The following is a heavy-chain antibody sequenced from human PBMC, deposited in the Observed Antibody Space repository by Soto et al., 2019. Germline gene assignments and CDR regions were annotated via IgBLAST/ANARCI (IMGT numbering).Heavy chain of an antibody. V-gene: IGHV4-34*01. J-gene: IGHJ4*02. CDR3: ARRSSSWYDY. CDR2: INHSGST. Sequence: QVQLQQWGAGLLKPSETLSLTCAVYGGSFSGYYWSWIRQPPGKGLEWIGEINHSGSTNYNPSLKSRVTISVDTSKNQFSLKLSSVTAADTAVYYFARRSSSWYDYWGQGTLVTVSS. D-gene: IGHD6-13*01. CDR1: GGSFSGYY.